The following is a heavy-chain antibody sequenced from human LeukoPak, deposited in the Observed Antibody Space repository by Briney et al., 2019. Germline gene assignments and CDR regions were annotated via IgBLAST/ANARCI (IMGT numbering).Heavy chain of an antibody. J-gene: IGHJ6*02. D-gene: IGHD4-23*01. CDR2: ISGSGGST. CDR3: ARDLSGGCMDV. Sequence: PGGSLRLSCAASGFTFSIYAMSWVRQAPGKGLEWVSGISGSGGSTFYADSVKGRFTISRDNSRNTLYLQLNSLRAEDTAVYYCARDLSGGCMDVWGQGTTVTVSS. CDR1: GFTFSIYA. V-gene: IGHV3-23*01.